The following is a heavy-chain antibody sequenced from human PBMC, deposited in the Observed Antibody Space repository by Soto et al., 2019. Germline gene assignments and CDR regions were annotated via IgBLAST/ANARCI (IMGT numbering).Heavy chain of an antibody. Sequence: GASVKVSCKASGYTFTSYAIHWVRQAPGQGLEWMGWMNPNSGNTGYAQKFQGRVTMTRNTSISTAYMELSSLRSEDTAVYYCARGRVVRLYYYYMDVWGKGTTVTVSS. CDR1: GYTFTSYA. CDR3: ARGRVVRLYYYYMDV. V-gene: IGHV1-8*01. D-gene: IGHD2-2*01. J-gene: IGHJ6*03. CDR2: MNPNSGNT.